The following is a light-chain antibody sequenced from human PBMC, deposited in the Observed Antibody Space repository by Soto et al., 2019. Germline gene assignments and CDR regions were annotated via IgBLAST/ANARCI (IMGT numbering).Light chain of an antibody. J-gene: IGKJ5*01. CDR3: HQRSNWPPEIT. V-gene: IGKV3-11*01. Sequence: EIVLTQSPATLSLSPGERATRSCMASQSVSSYLAWYQQKPGQAPRLLIYDASNRATAIPARFSGSGSGTDFTLTISSLEPEDFAVYYCHQRSNWPPEITFGQGTRLEIK. CDR1: QSVSSY. CDR2: DAS.